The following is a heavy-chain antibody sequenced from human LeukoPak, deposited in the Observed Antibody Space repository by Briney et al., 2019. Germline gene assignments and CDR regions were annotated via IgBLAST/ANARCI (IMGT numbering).Heavy chain of an antibody. CDR1: GDSVSSGSGG. V-gene: IGHV6-1*01. D-gene: IGHD3-16*01. CDR2: TYYRSKWYD. Sequence: SQTLSLTCDISGDSVSSGSGGWNWIRQSPSRGLEWLGRTYYRSKWYDDYAVSVKSRITINPDTSKNQFSLHLNSVTPEDTALYYCARVGAPKDDAFDMWGQGTMVTVSS. J-gene: IGHJ3*02. CDR3: ARVGAPKDDAFDM.